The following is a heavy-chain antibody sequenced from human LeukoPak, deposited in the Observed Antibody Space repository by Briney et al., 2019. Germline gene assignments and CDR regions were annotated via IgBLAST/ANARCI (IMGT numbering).Heavy chain of an antibody. Sequence: GGSLRLSCAASGFTFSNYAMSWVRQAPGKGLEWVSGISGGGGTTYYADSVKGRFTISRDNSKNTLYLQMHSLRAEYTAVYYCAKDRVYYFDSSGYSCDYWGQGSLVTVSS. J-gene: IGHJ4*02. CDR2: ISGGGGTT. CDR1: GFTFSNYA. D-gene: IGHD3-22*01. V-gene: IGHV3-23*01. CDR3: AKDRVYYFDSSGYSCDY.